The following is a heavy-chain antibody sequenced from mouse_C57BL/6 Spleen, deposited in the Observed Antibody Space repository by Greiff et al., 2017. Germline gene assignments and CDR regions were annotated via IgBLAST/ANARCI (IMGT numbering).Heavy chain of an antibody. V-gene: IGHV3-6*01. J-gene: IGHJ4*01. CDR3: ARLGYDYDYAMDY. CDR1: GYSITSGYY. CDR2: ISYDGSN. D-gene: IGHD2-4*01. Sequence: VQLQESGPGLVKPSQSLSLTCSVTGYSITSGYYWNWIRQFPGNQLEWMGSISYDGSNNYNPSLKNRISITRDTSKNQFFLKLNSVTTEDTATYYCARLGYDYDYAMDYWGQGTSVTVSS.